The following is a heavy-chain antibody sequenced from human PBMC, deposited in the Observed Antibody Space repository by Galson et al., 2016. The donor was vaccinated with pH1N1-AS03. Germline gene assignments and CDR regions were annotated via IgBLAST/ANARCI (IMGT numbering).Heavy chain of an antibody. J-gene: IGHJ5*02. CDR2: ISYSGFR. D-gene: IGHD3-3*01. Sequence: SETLSLTCNVSGDSIRNHYWTWIRRPPGKGLEWIAYISYSGFRKYNPSLRSRVTISIETSKNQFSLKLNLVTAADTAVYYCARLSDVWDDYPGLDPWGLGSLVTVSS. V-gene: IGHV4-59*11. CDR3: ARLSDVWDDYPGLDP. CDR1: GDSIRNHY.